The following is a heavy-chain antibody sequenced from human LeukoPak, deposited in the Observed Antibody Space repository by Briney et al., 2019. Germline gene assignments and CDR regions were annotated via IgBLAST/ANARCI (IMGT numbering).Heavy chain of an antibody. CDR3: ATDRGDYYYGMDV. V-gene: IGHV3-23*01. CDR1: GCTFSSYA. J-gene: IGHJ6*02. Sequence: GGSLRLSCASSGCTFSSYAMRWVRQAPGKGLEWVSAISGSGGSTYYADSVKGRFTISRDNSKNTLYLQMNSLRAEDTAVYYCATDRGDYYYGMDVCGQGATVTVSS. D-gene: IGHD3-10*01. CDR2: ISGSGGST.